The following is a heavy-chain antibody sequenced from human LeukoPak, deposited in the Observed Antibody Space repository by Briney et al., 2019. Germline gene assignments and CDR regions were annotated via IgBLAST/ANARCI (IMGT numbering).Heavy chain of an antibody. CDR3: ARHRGGSSSWHFDC. D-gene: IGHD6-13*01. V-gene: IGHV4-59*08. J-gene: IGHJ4*02. CDR2: IYYSGST. Sequence: PSETLSLTCTVSGGSVSGYYWSWIRQPPGKGLEWIGYIYYSGSTNYSPSLKSRVTISVDTSKNQFSVKLTSVTAADTAVYYCARHRGGSSSWHFDCWGQGTLVTVSS. CDR1: GGSVSGYY.